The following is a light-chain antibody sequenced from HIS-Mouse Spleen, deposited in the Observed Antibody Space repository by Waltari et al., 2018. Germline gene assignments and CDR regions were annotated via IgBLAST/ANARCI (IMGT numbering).Light chain of an antibody. CDR2: EVS. Sequence: QSALTQPASVSGSPGPSITIPCTGTSSDVGGYNYVSWYQQHPGKAPKLMIYEVSNRPSGVSNRVSGSKSGNTASLTISGLQAEDEADYYCSSYTSSSTVVFGGGTKLTVL. V-gene: IGLV2-14*01. J-gene: IGLJ2*01. CDR1: SSDVGGYNY. CDR3: SSYTSSSTVV.